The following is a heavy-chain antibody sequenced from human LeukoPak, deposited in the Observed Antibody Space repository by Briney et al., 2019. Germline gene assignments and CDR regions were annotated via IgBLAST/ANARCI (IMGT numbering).Heavy chain of an antibody. J-gene: IGHJ3*02. Sequence: GGSLRLSCAASGFTFSSYSMNWVRQAPGKGLEWVSSISSSSSYIYYADSVKGRFTISRDNAKNSLYLQMNSLRAEDTAVYYCARDSLGYYGSGSSSDAFDIWGQGTMVTVSS. V-gene: IGHV3-21*01. CDR1: GFTFSSYS. D-gene: IGHD3-10*01. CDR3: ARDSLGYYGSGSSSDAFDI. CDR2: ISSSSSYI.